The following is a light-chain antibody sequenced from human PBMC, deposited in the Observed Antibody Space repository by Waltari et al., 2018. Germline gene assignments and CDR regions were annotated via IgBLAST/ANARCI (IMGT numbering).Light chain of an antibody. V-gene: IGLV1-47*01. CDR2: RSN. CDR1: SSNIGSNY. CDR3: AAWDDNLSGGV. J-gene: IGLJ3*02. Sequence: QSVLTQPPSASGTPGQRVTISCSGSSSNIGSNYVYWYQQLPGTAPKLLLYRSNQRPSGVPDRFSGSKSGTSASLAISGLRSEDEADYYCAAWDDNLSGGVFGGGTKLTVL.